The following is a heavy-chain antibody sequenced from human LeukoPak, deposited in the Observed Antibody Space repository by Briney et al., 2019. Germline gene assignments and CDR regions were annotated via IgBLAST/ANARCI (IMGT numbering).Heavy chain of an antibody. CDR3: ARTNLADCGGECETDAFDI. CDR1: GYNFRSYD. CDR2: MSPKRGDT. Sequence: ASVKVSCKASGYNFRSYDINWVRQATGQGLEWMGLMSPKRGDTGYAQTFQGRITMTRDTSINTAYMELNSLTSEDTAVYYCARTNLADCGGECETDAFDIWGHGTMVTVSS. J-gene: IGHJ3*02. V-gene: IGHV1-8*01. D-gene: IGHD2-21*01.